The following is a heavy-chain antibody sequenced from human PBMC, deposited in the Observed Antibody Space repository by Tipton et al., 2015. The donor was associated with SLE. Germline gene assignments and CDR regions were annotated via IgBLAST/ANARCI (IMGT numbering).Heavy chain of an antibody. V-gene: IGHV4-34*12. CDR1: GESFNGYF. J-gene: IGHJ4*02. D-gene: IGHD1-1*01. Sequence: GLVKPSQTLSLTCAVYGESFNGYFWTWIRQPPGKGLEWIAEIIHSGVTNYNPSLRSRVTISVDMSKNQVSLTLSSVTAADTTVYYCARVAPTEVFDYWGQGTLVTVSS. CDR3: ARVAPTEVFDY. CDR2: IIHSGVT.